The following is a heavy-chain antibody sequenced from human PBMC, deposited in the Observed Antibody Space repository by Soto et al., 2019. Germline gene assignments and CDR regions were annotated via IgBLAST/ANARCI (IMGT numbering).Heavy chain of an antibody. CDR1: GFTFSSYA. V-gene: IGHV3-30-3*01. J-gene: IGHJ4*02. D-gene: IGHD2-21*02. CDR2: ISYDGSNK. Sequence: GGSLRLSCAASGFTFSSYAMHWVRQAPGKGLEWVAVISYDGSNKYYADSVKGRFTISRDNSKNTLYLQMNSLRAEDTAVYYCARDWNEVVVTAYFPYWGQGTLVTVSS. CDR3: ARDWNEVVVTAYFPY.